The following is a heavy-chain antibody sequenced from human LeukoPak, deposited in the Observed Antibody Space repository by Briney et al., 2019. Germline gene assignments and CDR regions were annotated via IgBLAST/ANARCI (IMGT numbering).Heavy chain of an antibody. Sequence: GESLKISCKGSGYSFTSYWIGWVRQMPGKGLEWMGIIYPGDSGTRYSPSFQGQVTISADKSISTAYLQWSSLKASDTAMYYCARLSIITMIRGATPGLGWFDPWGQGTLVTVSS. J-gene: IGHJ5*02. V-gene: IGHV5-51*01. CDR2: IYPGDSGT. D-gene: IGHD3-10*01. CDR1: GYSFTSYW. CDR3: ARLSIITMIRGATPGLGWFDP.